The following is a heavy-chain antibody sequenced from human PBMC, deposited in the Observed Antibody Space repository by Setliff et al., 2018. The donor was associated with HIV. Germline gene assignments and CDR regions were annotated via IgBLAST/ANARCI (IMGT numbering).Heavy chain of an antibody. Sequence: SQTLSLTCTVSGDSVSSGSYYWSWVRQPPGKGLEWIGYIYYTGSTNYNPSLKSRLTISVDTSKNQFSLKLGSVTAADTAVYYCARDPPGYGDSNDYWGQGTLVTVSS. J-gene: IGHJ4*02. CDR1: GDSVSSGSYY. CDR3: ARDPPGYGDSNDY. CDR2: IYYTGST. D-gene: IGHD4-17*01. V-gene: IGHV4-61*01.